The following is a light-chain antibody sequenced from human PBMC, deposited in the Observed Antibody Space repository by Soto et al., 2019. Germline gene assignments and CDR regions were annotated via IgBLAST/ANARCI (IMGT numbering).Light chain of an antibody. V-gene: IGKV1-5*03. CDR3: QHYNSYSEA. CDR1: QTISSW. J-gene: IGKJ1*01. CDR2: KAS. Sequence: DIQMTQSPSTLSGSVGDRVTITCLASQTISSWLAWYQQKPGKAPKLLIYKASTLKSGVPSRFSGSGSGTEFTLTISSLQPDHFATYYCQHYNSYSEAFGQGTKVDIK.